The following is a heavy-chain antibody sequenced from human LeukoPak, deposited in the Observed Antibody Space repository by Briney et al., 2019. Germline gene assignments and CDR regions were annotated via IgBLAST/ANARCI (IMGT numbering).Heavy chain of an antibody. Sequence: GGSLRLSCAASGFSFSSYWMSWVRQAPGKGLEWVANINQDATEKYYVDSVKGRFTTSRDNAKNSVYLQMNSLRVEDTAIYFCVKVAKFYYGSESNYFFEHWGQGTPVTASS. CDR3: VKVAKFYYGSESNYFFEH. CDR2: INQDATEK. J-gene: IGHJ4*02. V-gene: IGHV3-7*01. D-gene: IGHD3-10*01. CDR1: GFSFSSYW.